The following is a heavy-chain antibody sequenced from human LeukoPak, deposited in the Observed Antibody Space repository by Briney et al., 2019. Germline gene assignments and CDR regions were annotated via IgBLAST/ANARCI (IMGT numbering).Heavy chain of an antibody. Sequence: GGSLRLSCAASGFTFSIHGMNWVRQAPGKGLEWVSVVRGNGDSTHYADSVKGRFTISRDNSKNTLYLQMNSLRDEDTAVYYCAKGFFGSGSFPHNFDYWGQGTLVTVSS. CDR3: AKGFFGSGSFPHNFDY. D-gene: IGHD3-10*01. V-gene: IGHV3-23*01. J-gene: IGHJ4*02. CDR2: VRGNGDST. CDR1: GFTFSIHG.